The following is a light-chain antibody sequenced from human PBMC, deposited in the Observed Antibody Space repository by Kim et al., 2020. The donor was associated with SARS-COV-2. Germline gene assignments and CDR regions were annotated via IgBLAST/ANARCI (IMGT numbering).Light chain of an antibody. V-gene: IGLV2-14*01. J-gene: IGLJ3*02. Sequence: QSALTQPASVSGSPGQSITISCTGTSSDVGGYNYVSWYQQHPGKAPKLMIYDVSKRPSGVSNRFSGSKSGNTASPTISGLQAEDEADYYCCSYTSISTWVFGGGTQLTVL. CDR2: DVS. CDR1: SSDVGGYNY. CDR3: CSYTSISTWV.